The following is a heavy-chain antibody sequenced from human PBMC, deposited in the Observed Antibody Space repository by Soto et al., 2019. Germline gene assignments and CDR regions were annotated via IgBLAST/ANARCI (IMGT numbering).Heavy chain of an antibody. Sequence: SQTLSLTCVISGDSVSSNSAAWNWIRQSPSRGLEWLGRTYYRSKWYNDYAVSVKSRITINPDTSKNQFSLQLNSVTPEDKAVYYCAREEVAAVAGSFDYWGQGTLVTVSS. CDR3: AREEVAAVAGSFDY. CDR1: GDSVSSNSAA. CDR2: TYYRSKWYN. V-gene: IGHV6-1*01. D-gene: IGHD6-19*01. J-gene: IGHJ4*02.